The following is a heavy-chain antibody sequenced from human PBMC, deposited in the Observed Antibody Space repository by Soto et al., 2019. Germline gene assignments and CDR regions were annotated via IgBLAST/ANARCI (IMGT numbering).Heavy chain of an antibody. Sequence: LSLTCAVYGGSFSGYYWSWIRQPPGKGLEWIGEINHSGSTNYNPSLKSRVTISVDTSKNQFSLKLSSVTAADTAVYYCAVGYCSSTSCRNWFDPWGQGTLGTVSS. V-gene: IGHV4-34*01. D-gene: IGHD2-2*01. J-gene: IGHJ5*02. CDR3: AVGYCSSTSCRNWFDP. CDR2: INHSGST. CDR1: GGSFSGYY.